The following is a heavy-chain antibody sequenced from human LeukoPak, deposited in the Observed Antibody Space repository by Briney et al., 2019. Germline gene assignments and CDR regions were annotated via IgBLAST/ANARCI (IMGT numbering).Heavy chain of an antibody. D-gene: IGHD2-2*02. J-gene: IGHJ4*02. CDR2: IYYSGST. CDR1: GGSISSTSYY. Sequence: SEALSLTCTVSGGSISSTSYYWGWIRQPPGKGLEWIGSIYYSGSTYYNPSLKSRVTISVDTSKNQFSLKLSSVTAADTAVYYCVRHVVVPAAISEIDYWGQGTLVTVSS. V-gene: IGHV4-39*01. CDR3: VRHVVVPAAISEIDY.